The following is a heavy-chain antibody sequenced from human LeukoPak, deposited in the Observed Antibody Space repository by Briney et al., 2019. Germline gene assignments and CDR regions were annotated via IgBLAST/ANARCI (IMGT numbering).Heavy chain of an antibody. V-gene: IGHV3-23*01. Sequence: PGGSLRLSCAASGFTFSSYAMSWVRQAPGKGLEWVSAISGSGGSTYYADSVKGRFTISRDNSKNTLYRQMNSLRAEDTAVYYCARMVGGYSDVHFDHWGQGTLVTVSS. CDR2: ISGSGGST. CDR3: ARMVGGYSDVHFDH. D-gene: IGHD2-15*01. J-gene: IGHJ4*02. CDR1: GFTFSSYA.